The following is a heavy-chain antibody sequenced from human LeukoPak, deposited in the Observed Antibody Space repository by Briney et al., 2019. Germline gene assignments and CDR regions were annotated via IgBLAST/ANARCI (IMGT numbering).Heavy chain of an antibody. CDR3: ARSYYYDRNGRLYYFDY. CDR2: MNPNSGHT. D-gene: IGHD3-22*01. J-gene: IGHJ4*02. V-gene: IGHV1-8*01. CDR1: GYTFSNYN. Sequence: GASVKVSCKASGYTFSNYNIHWVRQATGQGLEWMGWMNPNSGHTGYAQKFHGRVTITADKSTSTAYMELSSLRSEDTALYYCARSYYYDRNGRLYYFDYWGQGTLVTVSS.